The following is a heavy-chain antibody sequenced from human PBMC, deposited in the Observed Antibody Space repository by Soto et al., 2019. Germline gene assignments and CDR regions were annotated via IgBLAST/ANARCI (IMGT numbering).Heavy chain of an antibody. CDR3: ARPRYSSSWCFDY. CDR2: IIPIFGTA. Sequence: GASVKVSCKASGGTFSSYAISWVRQAPGQGLEWMGGIIPIFGTANYAQKFQGRVTITAGESTSTAYMELSSLRSEDTAVYYCARPRYSSSWCFDYWGQGTLVTVSS. CDR1: GGTFSSYA. D-gene: IGHD6-13*01. J-gene: IGHJ4*02. V-gene: IGHV1-69*13.